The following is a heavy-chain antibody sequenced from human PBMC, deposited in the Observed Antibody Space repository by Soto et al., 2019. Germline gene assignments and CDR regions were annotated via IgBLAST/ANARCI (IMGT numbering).Heavy chain of an antibody. J-gene: IGHJ5*02. CDR2: ISAYNGNT. D-gene: IGHD2-15*01. Sequence: ASVKVSCKASGYTFTSYGISWVRQAPGQGLEWMGWISAYNGNTNYAQKLQGRVTMTTDTSTSTAYMELRSLRSDDTAVYYCARRNPPDELGYCSGGSCLDPWGQGTLVTVS. V-gene: IGHV1-18*01. CDR1: GYTFTSYG. CDR3: ARRNPPDELGYCSGGSCLDP.